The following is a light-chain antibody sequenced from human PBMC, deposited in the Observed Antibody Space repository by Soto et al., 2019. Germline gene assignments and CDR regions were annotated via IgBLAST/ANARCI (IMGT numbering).Light chain of an antibody. CDR1: RGIGIA. Sequence: AIQMTQPPSSLSASVGDRVTFSCRAGRGIGIAFGWYQQKPGKPPKVLIYGASNLQSGVPPRFSGSGSGTDFTLAISSLQPEDSATYYCLQDINYPWTFGQGTKVDIK. CDR3: LQDINYPWT. J-gene: IGKJ1*01. CDR2: GAS. V-gene: IGKV1-6*01.